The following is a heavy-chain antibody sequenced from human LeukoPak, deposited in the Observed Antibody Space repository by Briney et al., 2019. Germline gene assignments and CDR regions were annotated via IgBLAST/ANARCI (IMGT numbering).Heavy chain of an antibody. CDR2: IYTSGST. CDR3: ARVPYGDYEVYYMDV. CDR1: GGSLSSYY. Sequence: SETLSLTCTVSGGSLSSYYWNWIRQPAGKGLEWIGRIYTSGSTNYNPSLKSRVTMSVDTSKNQFSLKLSSVTAADTAVYYCARVPYGDYEVYYMDVWGKGTTVTVSS. D-gene: IGHD4-17*01. V-gene: IGHV4-4*07. J-gene: IGHJ6*03.